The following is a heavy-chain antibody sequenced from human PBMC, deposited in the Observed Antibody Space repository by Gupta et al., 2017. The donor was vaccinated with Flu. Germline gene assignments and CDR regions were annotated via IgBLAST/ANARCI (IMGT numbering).Heavy chain of an antibody. CDR1: GFTFSSYA. CDR3: AKDLHSLLWFGESASPFDY. D-gene: IGHD3-10*01. Sequence: EVQLLESGGGLIQPGGSLRLSCAASGFTFSSYAMTWVRQAPGKGLEWVSTISGSGGRTNDADSVRGRFTIFRDNSKNTLYLQMDSLRAEDTAIYYCAKDLHSLLWFGESASPFDYWGQGTLVTVSS. V-gene: IGHV3-23*01. J-gene: IGHJ4*02. CDR2: ISGSGGRT.